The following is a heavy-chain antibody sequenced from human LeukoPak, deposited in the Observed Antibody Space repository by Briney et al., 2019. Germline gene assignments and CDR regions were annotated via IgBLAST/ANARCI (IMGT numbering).Heavy chain of an antibody. CDR1: GGSISSSNW. D-gene: IGHD1-1*01. V-gene: IGHV4-4*02. CDR3: ARASHWNQLHYFDY. J-gene: IGHJ4*02. Sequence: SETLSLTCVVSGGSISSSNWWSWVRLPPGKGLEWIGEVYHSGSTNSNPSLKSRVTISLDKSKNHFSLNLSSVTAADSAMYYCARASHWNQLHYFDYWGQGTLVTVSS. CDR2: VYHSGST.